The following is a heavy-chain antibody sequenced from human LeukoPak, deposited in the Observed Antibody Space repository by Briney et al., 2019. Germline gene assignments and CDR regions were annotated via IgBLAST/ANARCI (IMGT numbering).Heavy chain of an antibody. CDR3: AKDRYSSSWYEH. D-gene: IGHD6-13*01. J-gene: IGHJ1*01. CDR2: ISYDGSNK. CDR1: GFTFSSYG. Sequence: GRSLRLSCAASGFTFSSYGMHWVRQAPGKGLEWVAVISYDGSNKYYADSVKGRFTISRDNSKNTLYLQMNSLRAEDTAVYYCAKDRYSSSWYEHWGQGTLVTVSS. V-gene: IGHV3-30*18.